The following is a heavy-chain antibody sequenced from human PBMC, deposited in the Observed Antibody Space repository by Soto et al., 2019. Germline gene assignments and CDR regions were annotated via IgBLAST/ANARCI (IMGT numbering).Heavy chain of an antibody. Sequence: PGESLKISCKGSGYSFTSYWIGWVRQMPGKGLEWMGIIYPGDSDTRYSPSFQGQVTSSADKSISTAYLQWSSLKASDTAMYYCARHKGYYDIFHVAFDIWGQGTMVTVSS. CDR3: ARHKGYYDIFHVAFDI. D-gene: IGHD3-9*01. CDR1: GYSFTSYW. V-gene: IGHV5-51*01. J-gene: IGHJ3*02. CDR2: IYPGDSDT.